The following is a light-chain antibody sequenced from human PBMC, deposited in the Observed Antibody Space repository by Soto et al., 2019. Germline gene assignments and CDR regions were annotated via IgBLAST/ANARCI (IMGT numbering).Light chain of an antibody. Sequence: DIQMTQSASSLSASVGDRVTITCRANQGIRDALGWYQQKPGKAPKRLIYAASSLQSGVPSRFSGSGSGTEFTLTISSLQPEDFATDYCLQHDSYPLTFGQGTKVEIK. CDR1: QGIRDA. V-gene: IGKV1-17*01. J-gene: IGKJ1*01. CDR2: AAS. CDR3: LQHDSYPLT.